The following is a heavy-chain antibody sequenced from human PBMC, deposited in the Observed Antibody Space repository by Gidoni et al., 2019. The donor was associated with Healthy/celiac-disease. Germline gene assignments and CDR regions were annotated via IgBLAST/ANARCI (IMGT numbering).Heavy chain of an antibody. CDR3: ARQGENYYYYGMDV. CDR2: ISSSSSNI. CDR1: GFTFRSYS. D-gene: IGHD2-21*01. J-gene: IGHJ6*02. V-gene: IGHV3-48*02. Sequence: EVQLVESGGGLVQPGGSLRLSCAASGFTFRSYSMNWVRQAPGKGLEWVSSISSSSSNIYYADSVKGRFTISRDNAKNSLYLQMNSLRDEDTAVYYCARQGENYYYYGMDVWGQGTTVTVSS.